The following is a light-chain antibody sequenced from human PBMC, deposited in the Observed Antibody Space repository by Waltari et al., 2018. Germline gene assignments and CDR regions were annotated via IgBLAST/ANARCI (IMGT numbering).Light chain of an antibody. CDR3: QQYGSSSWT. Sequence: EVVLTQSPGTLSLSPGERATLPCRASQSVSSSYLAWYQQKLGQAPRLLMYGASSRAPGIPDRFSGSGSGTDFTLTISRLEPEDFAVYYCQQYGSSSWTFGQGTKVEIK. CDR2: GAS. CDR1: QSVSSSY. V-gene: IGKV3-20*01. J-gene: IGKJ1*01.